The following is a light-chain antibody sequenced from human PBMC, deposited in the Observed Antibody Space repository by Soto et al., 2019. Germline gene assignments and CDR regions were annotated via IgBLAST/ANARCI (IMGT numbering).Light chain of an antibody. J-gene: IGKJ1*01. CDR1: QSVSSSY. CDR2: GAS. Sequence: EIVLTQSPGTLSLSPGERATLSCRASQSVSSSYLAWYQQKPGQAPRLLIYGASSRATGIPDRFSGSGSGTDFTLNISRLEPEDFAVYYCQQYGISPTTFGQGTKVEIK. CDR3: QQYGISPTT. V-gene: IGKV3-20*01.